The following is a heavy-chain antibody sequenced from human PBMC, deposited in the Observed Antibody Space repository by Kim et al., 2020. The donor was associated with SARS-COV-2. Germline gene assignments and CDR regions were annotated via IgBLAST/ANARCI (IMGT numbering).Heavy chain of an antibody. J-gene: IGHJ6*02. V-gene: IGHV3-9*01. D-gene: IGHD1-1*01. CDR3: AKDIGTGTGLWYGMDV. CDR2: ISWNSGSI. Sequence: GGSLRLSCAASGFTFDDYAMHWVRQAPGKGLEWVSGISWNSGSIGYADSVKGRFTISRDNAKNSLYLQMNSLRAEDTALYYCAKDIGTGTGLWYGMDVWGQGTTVNVS. CDR1: GFTFDDYA.